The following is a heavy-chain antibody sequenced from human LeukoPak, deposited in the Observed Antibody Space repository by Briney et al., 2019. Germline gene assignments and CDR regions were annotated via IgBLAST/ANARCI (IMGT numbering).Heavy chain of an antibody. CDR2: ITPSSGST. D-gene: IGHD5-18*01. J-gene: IGHJ4*02. CDR3: ARVLGAHRYGSIDH. Sequence: GASVKVSCKASGYXFTTYYMHWVRQAPGQGLEWMGIITPSSGSTSYAQKFQGRVTMTRDTSTSTVYMELSSLRSEGTAIYYRARVLGAHRYGSIDHWGQGTLVSVSS. CDR1: GYXFTTYY. V-gene: IGHV1-46*01.